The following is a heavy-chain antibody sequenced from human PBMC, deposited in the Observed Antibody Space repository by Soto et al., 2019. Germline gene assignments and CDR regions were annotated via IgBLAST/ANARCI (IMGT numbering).Heavy chain of an antibody. CDR3: AKRRGAGGHFDY. J-gene: IGHJ4*02. V-gene: IGHV3-23*01. CDR1: GFTFSSYA. CDR2: VSIGGST. D-gene: IGHD2-15*01. Sequence: RRLSCAASGFTFSSYAMGWVRQGPGKGLEWVAVVSIGGSTHYADSVRGRFTISRDNSKNTLSLQMNSLTAEDTAVYFCAKRRGAGGHFDYWGQGALVTVSS.